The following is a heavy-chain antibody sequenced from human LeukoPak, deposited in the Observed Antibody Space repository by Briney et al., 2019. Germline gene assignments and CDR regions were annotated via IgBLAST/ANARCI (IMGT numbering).Heavy chain of an antibody. J-gene: IGHJ4*02. CDR1: GGSISSANCY. Sequence: SETLSLTCTVSGGSISSANCYWNWIRQPAGKGLEWIGRIYTSGSTNYNPSLKSRVTISVDTSKTQFSLKLSSVTAADTAVYYCARSSHLQDCSSTSCYAGCWGQGTLVTVSS. V-gene: IGHV4-61*02. D-gene: IGHD2-2*01. CDR3: ARSSHLQDCSSTSCYAGC. CDR2: IYTSGST.